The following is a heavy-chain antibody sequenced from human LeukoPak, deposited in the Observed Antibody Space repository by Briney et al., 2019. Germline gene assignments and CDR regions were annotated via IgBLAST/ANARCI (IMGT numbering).Heavy chain of an antibody. V-gene: IGHV4-4*02. D-gene: IGHD3-22*01. J-gene: IGHJ4*02. CDR3: AREGRDSSGYYYEG. CDR1: GGSISSSNW. Sequence: SETLSLTCAVSGGSISSSNWWSWVRQPPGKGLEWIGQIYHSGSTNYNPSLKSRVTISVDKSKNQFSLKLSSVTAADTAVYYCAREGRDSSGYYYEGWGQGTLVTVSS. CDR2: IYHSGST.